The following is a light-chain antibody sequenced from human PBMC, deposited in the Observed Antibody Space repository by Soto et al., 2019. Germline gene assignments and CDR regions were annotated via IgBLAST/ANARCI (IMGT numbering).Light chain of an antibody. Sequence: QSALTLPASVSGSPGESITISCTGTSNDVGGYNYVSWYQHHPGKAPNLLIYQVSDRPSGVSNRFSGSKSGNTASLTISGLQDEDEAAYYCSSYTGSNESYVFGTENKV. CDR3: SSYTGSNESYV. CDR1: SNDVGGYNY. CDR2: QVS. J-gene: IGLJ1*01. V-gene: IGLV2-14*01.